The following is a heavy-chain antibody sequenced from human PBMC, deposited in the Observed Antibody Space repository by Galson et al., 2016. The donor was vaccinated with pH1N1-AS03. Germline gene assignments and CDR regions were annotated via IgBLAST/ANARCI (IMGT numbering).Heavy chain of an antibody. V-gene: IGHV4-39*07. D-gene: IGHD2-15*01. CDR1: GASVSHYASY. CDR2: VSARGTT. CDR3: ARDRRDCSGGSCSQDGWFDP. J-gene: IGHJ5*02. Sequence: SETLSLTCSVSGASVSHYASYWSWIRQAPGKGLEWIATVSARGTTYHNPSLDSRLTISLDTSKNHFSLTLTSVTAADTAMYYCARDRRDCSGGSCSQDGWFDPWGQGTLVVVSS.